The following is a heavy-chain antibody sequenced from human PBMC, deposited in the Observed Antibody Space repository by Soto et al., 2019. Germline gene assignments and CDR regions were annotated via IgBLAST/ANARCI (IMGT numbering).Heavy chain of an antibody. Sequence: GGSLRLSCAASGFTFSSYGMHWVRQAPGKGLEWVAVIWYDGSNKYYADSVKGRFTISRDNSKKTLYLQMNSLRAEDTAVYYCARDSSSGWRHYFDYWGQGTLVTVSS. CDR2: IWYDGSNK. CDR3: ARDSSSGWRHYFDY. CDR1: GFTFSSYG. D-gene: IGHD6-19*01. J-gene: IGHJ4*02. V-gene: IGHV3-33*01.